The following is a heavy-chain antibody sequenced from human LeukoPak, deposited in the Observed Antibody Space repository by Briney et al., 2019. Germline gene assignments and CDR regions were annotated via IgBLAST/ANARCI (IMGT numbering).Heavy chain of an antibody. D-gene: IGHD6-13*01. CDR2: INPSGGST. CDR3: ARDRGQAEAGTGVGYFDY. Sequence: GASVKVSCKASGYTFTSYYMHWVRQAPGQGLEWMGIINPSGGSTSYAQKFQGRVTMTRDTSTSTVYMELSSLRSEDTAVYYCARDRGQAEAGTGVGYFDYWGQGTLVTVSS. V-gene: IGHV1-46*01. J-gene: IGHJ4*02. CDR1: GYTFTSYY.